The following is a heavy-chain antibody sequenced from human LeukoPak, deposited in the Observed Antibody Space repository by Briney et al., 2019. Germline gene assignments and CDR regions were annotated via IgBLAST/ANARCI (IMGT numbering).Heavy chain of an antibody. CDR1: GGSLSGYY. Sequence: SETLSLTCAVYGGSLSGYYWSWVRQPPGKGLEWIGEINHSGSTNYNPSLKSRVTISVDTSKNQFSLKLSSVTAADTAVYYCASGSANWFDPWGQGTLVTVSS. CDR2: INHSGST. V-gene: IGHV4-34*01. J-gene: IGHJ5*02. CDR3: ASGSANWFDP.